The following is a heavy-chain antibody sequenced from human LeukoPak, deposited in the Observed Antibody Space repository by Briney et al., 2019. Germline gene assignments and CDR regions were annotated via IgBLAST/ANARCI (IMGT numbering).Heavy chain of an antibody. D-gene: IGHD3-10*01. Sequence: SETLSLTCTVSGGSISSYYWSWIRQPPGKGLEWIGYIYYSGSTNYNPSLKSRVTISVDTSKNQFSLKLSSVTAADTAVYYCARERDYGSGSYYFDYWGQGTLVTVSS. J-gene: IGHJ4*02. CDR3: ARERDYGSGSYYFDY. CDR2: IYYSGST. CDR1: GGSISSYY. V-gene: IGHV4-59*01.